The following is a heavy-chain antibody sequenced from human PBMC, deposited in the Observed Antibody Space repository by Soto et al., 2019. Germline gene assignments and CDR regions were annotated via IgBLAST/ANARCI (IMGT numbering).Heavy chain of an antibody. D-gene: IGHD1-1*01. Sequence: GESLKISCKGSGYSFTSYWIGWVRQMPGKGLEWMGIIYPGDSDTRYSPSFQGQVTISADKSISPAYLQWSSLKASDTAMYYCARRLSGPKEEYNASSFYGLDVWGQGTKVTASS. CDR1: GYSFTSYW. J-gene: IGHJ6*02. CDR2: IYPGDSDT. CDR3: ARRLSGPKEEYNASSFYGLDV. V-gene: IGHV5-51*01.